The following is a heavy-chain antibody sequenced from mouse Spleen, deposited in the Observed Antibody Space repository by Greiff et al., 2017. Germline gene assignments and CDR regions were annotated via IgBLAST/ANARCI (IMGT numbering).Heavy chain of an antibody. V-gene: IGHV5-9*04. Sequence: EVKLVESGGGLVKPGGSLKLSCAASGFTFSSYTMSWVRQTPAKRLEWVATISSGGGNTYYPDSVKGRFTISRDNARNTLYLQMSSLRSEDTAMYYCARDSNLYAMDYWGQGTSVTVSS. CDR3: ARDSNLYAMDY. CDR1: GFTFSSYT. D-gene: IGHD2-5*01. CDR2: ISSGGGNT. J-gene: IGHJ4*01.